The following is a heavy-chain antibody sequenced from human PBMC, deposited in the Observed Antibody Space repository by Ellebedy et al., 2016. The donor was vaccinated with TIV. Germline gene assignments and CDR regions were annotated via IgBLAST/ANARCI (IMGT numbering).Heavy chain of an antibody. CDR2: IKQDGSEK. Sequence: GESLKISCAASGFTFSSYWMSWVRQAPGKGLEWVANIKQDGSEKYYVDSVKGRFTISRDNAKNSLYLQMNSLRAEDTAVYYCARQRINSGFLEWLSPPGYYYYGMDVWGQGTTVTVSS. V-gene: IGHV3-7*03. J-gene: IGHJ6*02. CDR3: ARQRINSGFLEWLSPPGYYYYGMDV. CDR1: GFTFSSYW. D-gene: IGHD3-3*01.